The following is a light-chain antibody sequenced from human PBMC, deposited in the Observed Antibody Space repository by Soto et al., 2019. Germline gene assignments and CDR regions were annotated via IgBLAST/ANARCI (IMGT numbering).Light chain of an antibody. V-gene: IGLV2-14*01. CDR3: SSYTSSSTPFYV. Sequence: QSVLTQPASVSGSPGQSITISCTGTSSDVGGYNYVSWYQQHPGKAPKIIIYEVTNRPSGVSNRFSGSKSGNTASLTISGLQAEDEADYYCSSYTSSSTPFYVFGTGTKVTVL. J-gene: IGLJ1*01. CDR1: SSDVGGYNY. CDR2: EVT.